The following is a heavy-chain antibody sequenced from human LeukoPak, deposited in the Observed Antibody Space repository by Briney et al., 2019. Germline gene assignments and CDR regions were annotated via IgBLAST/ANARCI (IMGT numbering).Heavy chain of an antibody. CDR1: GFTFSSYA. CDR2: ISGGGYST. V-gene: IGHV3-23*01. CDR3: ERAIPPGYDYSLDC. D-gene: IGHD3/OR15-3a*01. Sequence: TGGSLRLSCAASGFTFSSYAMSWVRQAPGKGLEWVSAISGGGYSTDYADSVKGRFAISRDNSRNTLYLQVNSLRAEDTAVYYCERAIPPGYDYSLDCWCQATLVTVT. J-gene: IGHJ1*01.